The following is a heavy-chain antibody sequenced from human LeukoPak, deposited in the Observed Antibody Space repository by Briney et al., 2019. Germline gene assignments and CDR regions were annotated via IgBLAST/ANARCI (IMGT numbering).Heavy chain of an antibody. CDR3: VKYRPTWPIDY. D-gene: IGHD3-16*02. CDR1: GFTFSNYA. J-gene: IGHJ4*02. Sequence: EGSLRLSCAGSGFTFSNYAMSWVRQAPGKGLEWVSSISSNGATTYYADSVKGRFTISRDNSKNTLYLQMNSLRVEDTAVYYCVKYRPTWPIDYWGQGTLVTVSS. CDR2: ISSNGATT. V-gene: IGHV3-23*01.